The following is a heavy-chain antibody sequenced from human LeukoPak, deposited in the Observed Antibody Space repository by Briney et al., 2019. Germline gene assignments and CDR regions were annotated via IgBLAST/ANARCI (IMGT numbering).Heavy chain of an antibody. J-gene: IGHJ6*03. D-gene: IGHD3-22*01. Sequence: GASVKVSCKASGYTFTSYDINWVRQATGQGLEWMGWMNPNSGNTGYAQKFQGRVTMTRDTSISTAYMELSRLRSDDTAVYYCARTRWLVDYYYYMDVWGKGTTVTVSS. V-gene: IGHV1-8*02. CDR1: GYTFTSYD. CDR3: ARTRWLVDYYYYMDV. CDR2: MNPNSGNT.